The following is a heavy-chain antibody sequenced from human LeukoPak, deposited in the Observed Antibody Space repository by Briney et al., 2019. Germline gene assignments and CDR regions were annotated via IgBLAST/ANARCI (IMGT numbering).Heavy chain of an antibody. D-gene: IGHD3-10*01. CDR1: GFTFSIHG. Sequence: GGTLRLSCAASGFTFSIHGMNWVRQAPGKGLEWVSGISPSGDVTYYADSVRGRFTISRDNSENTVDLQMNSLRAEDTAVYYCAKSALLLWFGELSLDYWGQGTLVTVSS. V-gene: IGHV3-23*01. J-gene: IGHJ4*02. CDR2: ISPSGDVT. CDR3: AKSALLLWFGELSLDY.